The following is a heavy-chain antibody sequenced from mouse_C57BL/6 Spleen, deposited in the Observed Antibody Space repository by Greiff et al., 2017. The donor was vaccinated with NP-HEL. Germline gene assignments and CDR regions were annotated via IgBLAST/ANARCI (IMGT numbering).Heavy chain of an antibody. D-gene: IGHD1-3*01. CDR2: IRNKANGYTT. CDR1: GFTFTDYY. Sequence: EVKLVESGGGLVQPGGSLSLSCAASGFTFTDYYMSWVRQPPGKALEWLGFIRNKANGYTTEYSASVKGRFTISRDNSQSILYLQMNALRAEDSATYYCAGYYIFFDYWGQGTTLTVSS. V-gene: IGHV7-3*01. J-gene: IGHJ2*01. CDR3: AGYYIFFDY.